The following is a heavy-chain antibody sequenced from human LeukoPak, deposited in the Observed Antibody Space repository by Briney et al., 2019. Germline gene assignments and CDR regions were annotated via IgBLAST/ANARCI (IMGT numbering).Heavy chain of an antibody. J-gene: IGHJ5*02. CDR1: GDSISSYY. Sequence: PSETLSLTCTVSGDSISSYYWSWIRQPAGKGLEWIGRIYTSESTNYNPSLKSRVTMSVDTSKNQFSLKLSSVTAADTAVYYCARVGIAAAGTPFDPWGQGTLVTVSS. V-gene: IGHV4-4*07. D-gene: IGHD6-13*01. CDR3: ARVGIAAAGTPFDP. CDR2: IYTSEST.